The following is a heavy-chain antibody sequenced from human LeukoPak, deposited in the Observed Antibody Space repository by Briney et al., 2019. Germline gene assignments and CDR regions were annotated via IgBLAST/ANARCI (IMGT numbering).Heavy chain of an antibody. J-gene: IGHJ4*02. CDR3: ARSSGALDY. Sequence: PGGSLRLSCAASGFTFSSYSMNWVRQAPGKGLEWVSYISSSSTIYYADSVKGRFTISRDNAKNSLYLQMNSLSDEDTAVYYCARSSGALDYWGQGTLVTVSS. V-gene: IGHV3-48*02. CDR2: ISSSSTI. D-gene: IGHD2-15*01. CDR1: GFTFSSYS.